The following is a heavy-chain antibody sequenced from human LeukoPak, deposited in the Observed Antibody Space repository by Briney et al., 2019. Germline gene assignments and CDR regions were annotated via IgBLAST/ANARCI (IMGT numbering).Heavy chain of an antibody. Sequence: PGGSLRLSCVASGFTFDDYAMHWVRQAPGKGLEWVCLTNWDGTNTLCAGSVEGRFTISRDNNKSSLFLQMNSLKPEDTALYYCAKGDSGHDSIFHPPGAFDSWGQGTLVTVSS. J-gene: IGHJ4*02. CDR1: GFTFDDYA. CDR2: TNWDGTNT. CDR3: AKGDSGHDSIFHPPGAFDS. D-gene: IGHD3-22*01. V-gene: IGHV3-43D*03.